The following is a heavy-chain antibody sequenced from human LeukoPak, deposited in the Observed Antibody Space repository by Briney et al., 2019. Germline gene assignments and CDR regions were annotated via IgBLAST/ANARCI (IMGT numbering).Heavy chain of an antibody. CDR3: ASHPLGYDSPPGWFDP. Sequence: GGSLRLSCAASGFTFSTYWMYWVRQAPGKGLEWVSSISSSSSYIYYADSVKGRFTISRDNAKNSLYLQMNSLRAEDTAVYYCASHPLGYDSPPGWFDPWGQGTLVTVSS. CDR2: ISSSSSYI. CDR1: GFTFSTYW. D-gene: IGHD3-22*01. J-gene: IGHJ5*02. V-gene: IGHV3-21*01.